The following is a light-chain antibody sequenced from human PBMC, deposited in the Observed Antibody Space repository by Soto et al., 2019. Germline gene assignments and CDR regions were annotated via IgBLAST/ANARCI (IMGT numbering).Light chain of an antibody. CDR1: QSVSSY. Sequence: EIVLTQSPAPLSLSPGERATLSCKASQSVSSYLAWFQHKPGQAPRLLIYDASNRATGVPPRFSGSGSGTDFTLIISSLEPEDFAVYYCQQRGSWPDTFGQGTKLEIK. V-gene: IGKV3-11*01. CDR3: QQRGSWPDT. J-gene: IGKJ2*01. CDR2: DAS.